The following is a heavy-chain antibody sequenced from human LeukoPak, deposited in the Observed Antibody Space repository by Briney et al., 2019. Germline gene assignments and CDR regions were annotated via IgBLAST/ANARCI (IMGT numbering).Heavy chain of an antibody. CDR2: ISGSGGST. V-gene: IGHV3-23*01. Sequence: PGGSLRLSCADSGFTFSSYAMSWVRQAPGKGLEWVSAISGSGGSTYYADSVKGLFTISRDNSKNTLYLQMNSLRAEDTAVYYCAKDGEMPVLIRRVLYYYYMDVWGKGTTVTVSS. J-gene: IGHJ6*03. D-gene: IGHD3-10*01. CDR1: GFTFSSYA. CDR3: AKDGEMPVLIRRVLYYYYMDV.